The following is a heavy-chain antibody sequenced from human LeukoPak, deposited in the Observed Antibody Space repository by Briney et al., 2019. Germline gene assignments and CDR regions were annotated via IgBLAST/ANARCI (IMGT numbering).Heavy chain of an antibody. D-gene: IGHD2-21*02. V-gene: IGHV3-23*01. J-gene: IGHJ4*02. CDR1: GFTFSFYA. CDR3: VKDWRDESNCGGDCLQY. CDR2: ISTGGGST. Sequence: PGGSLRLSCAASGFTFSFYAMSWVRQAPGKGLEWVSGISTGGGSTYYADSVKGRFTISRDNSKNTLYLHMNSLRAEDTAVYYCVKDWRDESNCGGDCLQYWGQGTLVTVSS.